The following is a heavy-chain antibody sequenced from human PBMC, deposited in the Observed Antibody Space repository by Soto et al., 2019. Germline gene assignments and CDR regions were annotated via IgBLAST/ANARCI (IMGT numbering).Heavy chain of an antibody. V-gene: IGHV3-21*01. CDR3: ARDKVRDGMDV. J-gene: IGHJ6*02. CDR2: ISSSSSYI. Sequence: EVQLVESGGGLVKPGGSLRLSCAASGFTFSSYSMNWVRQAPGKGLEWVSSISSSSSYIYYADSVKGRFTISRDNAKNSLYLQMNSLRAEDTAVYYCARDKVRDGMDVWGQGTTVPVSS. CDR1: GFTFSSYS.